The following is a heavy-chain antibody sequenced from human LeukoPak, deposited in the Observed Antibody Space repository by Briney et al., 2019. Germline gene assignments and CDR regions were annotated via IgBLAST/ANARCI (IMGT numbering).Heavy chain of an antibody. CDR2: IKQDGSEK. D-gene: IGHD6-19*01. CDR1: GFTFNTYW. J-gene: IGHJ5*02. Sequence: PGGSLRLSCVASGFTFNTYWMSWVRQAPGKGLEWVADIKQDGSEKYYLDSLEGRFTISRDNAKNSVYLQINRLRAEDSAVCYCARRGTIAVPVFWFDPWGQETLVIVSS. CDR3: ARRGTIAVPVFWFDP. V-gene: IGHV3-7*01.